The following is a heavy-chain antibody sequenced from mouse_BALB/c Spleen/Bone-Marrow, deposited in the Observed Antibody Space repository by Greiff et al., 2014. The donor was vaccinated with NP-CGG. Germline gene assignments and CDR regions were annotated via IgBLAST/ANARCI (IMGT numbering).Heavy chain of an antibody. V-gene: IGHV5-6-3*01. Sequence: VQLQQSGGGLVQPGGSLKLSCAASGFTFSSYGMSWVRQTPDKRLELVASINSNGGSTYYPDSVKGRFTISRDNAKSTLSLQMSSLRSEDTAMYYCARGNYGNYVDYFDYWGQGTTLTVSS. D-gene: IGHD2-1*01. J-gene: IGHJ2*01. CDR3: ARGNYGNYVDYFDY. CDR1: GFTFSSYG. CDR2: INSNGGST.